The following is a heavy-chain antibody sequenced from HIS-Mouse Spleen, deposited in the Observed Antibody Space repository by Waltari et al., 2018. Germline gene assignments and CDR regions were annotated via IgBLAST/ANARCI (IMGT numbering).Heavy chain of an antibody. CDR1: GGSFSGYY. V-gene: IGHV4-34*01. D-gene: IGHD4-17*01. CDR2: INHSGST. J-gene: IGHJ4*02. CDR3: ARGRSPATVTIGYYFDY. Sequence: QVQLQQWGAGLLKPSETLSLTCAVYGGSFSGYYWIGEINHSGSTNYHPSLKSRVTISVDTSKNQFSLKLGSVTAADTAVYYCARGRSPATVTIGYYFDYWGQGTLVTVSS.